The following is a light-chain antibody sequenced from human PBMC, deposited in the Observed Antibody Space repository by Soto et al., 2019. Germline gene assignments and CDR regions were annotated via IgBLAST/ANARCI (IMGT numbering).Light chain of an antibody. CDR3: QQRYNWLT. Sequence: IVLTQSPDTLSLSPGERATLSCRARQTVSTYLSWYQHKPGQAPRLLIYGASNRATGIPARFSGSGSGTDFTLTISSLEPEDSAVYYCQQRYNWLTFGGGTKVEIK. CDR1: QTVSTY. J-gene: IGKJ4*01. V-gene: IGKV3-11*01. CDR2: GAS.